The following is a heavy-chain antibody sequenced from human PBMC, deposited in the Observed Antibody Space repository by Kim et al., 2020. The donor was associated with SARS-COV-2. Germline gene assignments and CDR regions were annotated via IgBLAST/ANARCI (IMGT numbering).Heavy chain of an antibody. Sequence: GGSLRLSCAASGFTFSSYWMHWVRQVPGKALVWVSRINSDVSSTSYADSVKGRFTISRDNATNTLYLHMNSLRAEDTAVYYCASRTYSGSYYYFDYWGQG. D-gene: IGHD1-26*01. V-gene: IGHV3-74*01. CDR3: ASRTYSGSYYYFDY. J-gene: IGHJ4*02. CDR1: GFTFSSYW. CDR2: INSDVSST.